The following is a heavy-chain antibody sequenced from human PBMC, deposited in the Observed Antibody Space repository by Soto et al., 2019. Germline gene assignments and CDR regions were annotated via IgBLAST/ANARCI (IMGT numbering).Heavy chain of an antibody. D-gene: IGHD6-19*01. CDR2: IHYSGST. J-gene: IGHJ4*02. V-gene: IGHV4-31*03. CDR3: ARQKWLSPFDY. Sequence: SETLSLTCTVSGDSITNGPYYWSWIRQHPETGLEWIGYIHYSGSTDYTPSLKGRATISVDTSKSQFSLKLTSVTAADTAVYYCARQKWLSPFDYWGQGTLVTVS. CDR1: GDSITNGPYY.